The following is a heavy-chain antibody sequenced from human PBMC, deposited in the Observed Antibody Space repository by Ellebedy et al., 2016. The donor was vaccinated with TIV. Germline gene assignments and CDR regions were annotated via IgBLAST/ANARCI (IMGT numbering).Heavy chain of an antibody. D-gene: IGHD5-12*01. CDR2: IYHSGST. CDR3: ASTPFSAGSGYHPHDY. CDR1: GGSISSSNW. Sequence: MPSETLSLTCGVSGGSISSSNWWSWVRQPPGKGLEWIGEIYHSGSTNYNPSLKSRVTISVDKSKNQFSLNLNSVTAADTAVYFCASTPFSAGSGYHPHDYWGQGILVTVSS. V-gene: IGHV4-4*02. J-gene: IGHJ4*02.